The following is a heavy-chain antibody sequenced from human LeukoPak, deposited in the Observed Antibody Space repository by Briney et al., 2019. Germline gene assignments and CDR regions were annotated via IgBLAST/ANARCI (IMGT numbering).Heavy chain of an antibody. V-gene: IGHV1-2*02. CDR3: ARDSYGNSYYYYGMDV. CDR1: GYTFTGYY. CDR2: INPNSGGT. D-gene: IGHD5-18*01. Sequence: ASVKVSCKASGYTFTGYYMHWVRKAPGQGLEWMGWINPNSGGTNYAQKFQGRVTMTRDTSISTAYMELSRLRSDDTAVYYCARDSYGNSYYYYGMDVWGQGTTVTVSS. J-gene: IGHJ6*02.